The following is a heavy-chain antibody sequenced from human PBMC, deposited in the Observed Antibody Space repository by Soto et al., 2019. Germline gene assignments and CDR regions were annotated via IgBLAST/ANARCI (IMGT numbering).Heavy chain of an antibody. V-gene: IGHV3-74*01. CDR2: INSDGSST. Sequence: EVQLVESGGGLVQPGGSLRLSCAASGFTFSSYWMHWVRQAPGKGLVWVSRINSDGSSTSYADSVKGRFTISRDNAKNKLYLQMNSLRAEDTAVYYCARVSGGSCIRGRYYYYGMDVWGQGTTVTVSS. CDR1: GFTFSSYW. D-gene: IGHD2-15*01. CDR3: ARVSGGSCIRGRYYYYGMDV. J-gene: IGHJ6*02.